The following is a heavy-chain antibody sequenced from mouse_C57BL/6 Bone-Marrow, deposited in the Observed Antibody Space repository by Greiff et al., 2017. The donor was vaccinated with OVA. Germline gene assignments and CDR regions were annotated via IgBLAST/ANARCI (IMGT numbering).Heavy chain of an antibody. V-gene: IGHV1-64*01. CDR1: GYTFTSYW. J-gene: IGHJ2*01. CDR3: ARWHYYGSSSYDFDY. D-gene: IGHD1-1*01. CDR2: IHPNSGST. Sequence: QVQLQQPGAELVKPGASVKLSCKASGYTFTSYWMHWVKQRPGQSLEWIGMIHPNSGSTNYNEKFKSKATLTVDKSSSTAYMQLSSLTSGDSAVYYGARWHYYGSSSYDFDYWGQGTTLTVSS.